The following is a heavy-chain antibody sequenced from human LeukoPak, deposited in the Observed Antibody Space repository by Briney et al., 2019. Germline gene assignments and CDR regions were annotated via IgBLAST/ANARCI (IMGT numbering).Heavy chain of an antibody. J-gene: IGHJ4*02. CDR3: ARDSSIAYCGGDCYSGSLFDY. V-gene: IGHV3-21*01. D-gene: IGHD2-21*02. CDR2: ISSSSSYI. CDR1: GFTFSNYS. Sequence: GGSLRLSCAASGFTFSNYSMNWVRQAPGKGLEWVSSISSSSSYIYYADSVKGRFTISRDNAKNSLYLQMNSLRAEDTAVYYCARDSSIAYCGGDCYSGSLFDYWGQGTLVTVSS.